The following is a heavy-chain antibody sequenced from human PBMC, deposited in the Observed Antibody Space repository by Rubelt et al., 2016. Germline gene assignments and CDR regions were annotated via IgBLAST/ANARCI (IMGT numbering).Heavy chain of an antibody. Sequence: QLQLHESGPGLVRPSETLSLTCSVSGDSINTNNFYWGWIRQPPGKGLEWIGSIYYSGSTYYNPTLKSRVTISVDTSKNQFALELSSVTAADTAVDSCARHKMRDGEVHFDYWGQGSLVTVSS. D-gene: IGHD3-10*01. V-gene: IGHV4-39*01. J-gene: IGHJ4*02. CDR3: ARHKMRDGEVHFDY. CDR1: GDSINTNNFY. CDR2: IYYSGST.